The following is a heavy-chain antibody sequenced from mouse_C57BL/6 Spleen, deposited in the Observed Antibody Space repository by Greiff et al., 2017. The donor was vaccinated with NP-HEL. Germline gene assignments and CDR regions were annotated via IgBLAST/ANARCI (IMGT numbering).Heavy chain of an antibody. Sequence: QVQLQQPGAELVKPGASVKVSCKASGYTFTSYWMHWVKQRPGQGLEWIGRIHPSDSDTNYNQKFKGKATLTVDKSSSTAYMPLSSLTSEDSAVYYCAIPNYYGSSYEDFDYYAMDYWGQGTSVTVSS. CDR2: IHPSDSDT. J-gene: IGHJ4*01. CDR3: AIPNYYGSSYEDFDYYAMDY. D-gene: IGHD1-1*01. CDR1: GYTFTSYW. V-gene: IGHV1-74*01.